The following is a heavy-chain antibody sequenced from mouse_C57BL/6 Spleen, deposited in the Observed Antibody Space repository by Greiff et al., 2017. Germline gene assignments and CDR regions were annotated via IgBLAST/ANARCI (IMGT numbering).Heavy chain of an antibody. CDR3: ARRGGAHYYAVGG. CDR2: ISSGSSTI. CDR1: GFTFSDYG. V-gene: IGHV5-17*01. J-gene: IGHJ4*01. Sequence: EVMLVESGGGLVKPGGSLKLSCAASGFTFSDYGMHWVRQAPVQGLEWVAYISSGSSTIYYADTVKGRFTITRDNPKNTLFLQMTSLTSEDTAMYYCARRGGAHYYAVGGWGKGATVTVSS. D-gene: IGHD1-1*02.